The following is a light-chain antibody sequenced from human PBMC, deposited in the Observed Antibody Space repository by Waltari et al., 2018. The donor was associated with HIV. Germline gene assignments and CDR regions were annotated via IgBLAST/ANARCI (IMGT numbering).Light chain of an antibody. Sequence: DIQLTQSPPSLPASVGDRVTLPCRASQSISTYVNWYQQKPGRAPSLLIFGASNVQTGVPSRFSGSGSGTLFRLTISALQPEDYATYFCQQTYDFPRTFGQGTTVDVK. CDR3: QQTYDFPRT. CDR1: QSISTY. CDR2: GAS. J-gene: IGKJ1*01. V-gene: IGKV1-39*01.